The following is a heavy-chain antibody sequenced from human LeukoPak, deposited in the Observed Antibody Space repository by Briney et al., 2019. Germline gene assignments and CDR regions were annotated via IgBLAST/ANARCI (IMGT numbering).Heavy chain of an antibody. J-gene: IGHJ5*02. D-gene: IGHD6-13*01. Sequence: PETLSLTCIVSGGSISSYYWSWIRHPAGKGLEWIGRIYTSGSTNYNPSLKRRVTMSVDTSKNQCSLKLSDVTAADTAVYYCARVVAAADWFDPWGQGTLVTVSS. CDR1: GGSISSYY. CDR2: IYTSGST. CDR3: ARVVAAADWFDP. V-gene: IGHV4-4*07.